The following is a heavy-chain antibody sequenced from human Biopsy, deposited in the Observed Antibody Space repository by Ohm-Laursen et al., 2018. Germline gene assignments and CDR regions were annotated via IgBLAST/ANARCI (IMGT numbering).Heavy chain of an antibody. CDR2: ISPKSGDT. Sequence: ASVKVSCKASGFSFTGYYIHWVRQAPGQGLEWMGWISPKSGDTNYAHKFQGNITTTRDTSMSTAYMEMSRLRCDDTAVYYCALQSVAQMKNFDYWGQGTLVTVSS. CDR3: ALQSVAQMKNFDY. V-gene: IGHV1-2*02. D-gene: IGHD6-19*01. J-gene: IGHJ4*02. CDR1: GFSFTGYY.